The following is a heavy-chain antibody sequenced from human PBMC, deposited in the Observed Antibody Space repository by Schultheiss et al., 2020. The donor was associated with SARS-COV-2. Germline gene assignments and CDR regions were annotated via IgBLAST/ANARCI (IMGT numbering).Heavy chain of an antibody. CDR3: ARDAADGSYYDY. CDR1: GGSISSGGYS. Sequence: LRLSCAVSGGSISSGGYSWSWIRQPPGKGLEWIGYIYYSGSTYYNPSLKSRVTISVDTSKNQFSLKLSSVTAADTAVYYCARDAADGSYYDYWGQGTLVTVSS. V-gene: IGHV4-30-4*07. D-gene: IGHD1-26*01. J-gene: IGHJ4*02. CDR2: IYYSGST.